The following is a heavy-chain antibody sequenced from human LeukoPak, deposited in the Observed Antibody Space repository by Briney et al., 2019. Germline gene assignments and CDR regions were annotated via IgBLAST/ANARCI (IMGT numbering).Heavy chain of an antibody. CDR1: GFTFSSYS. J-gene: IGHJ4*02. CDR3: AKGGVIQLWLVGDLYYFDY. Sequence: GGSLRLSCAASGFTFSSYSMTWVRQAPGKGLEWVSSISSSSSYIYYADSVKGRFTISRDNAKNSLYLQMNSLRAEDTAVYYCAKGGVIQLWLVGDLYYFDYWGQGTLVTVSS. D-gene: IGHD5-18*01. V-gene: IGHV3-21*04. CDR2: ISSSSSYI.